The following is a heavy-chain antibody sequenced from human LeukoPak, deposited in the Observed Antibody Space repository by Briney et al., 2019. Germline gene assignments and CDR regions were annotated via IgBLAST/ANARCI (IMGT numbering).Heavy chain of an antibody. Sequence: GASVKVSCKASGYTFTSYGISWVRQAPGQGLEWMGWISAYNGNTNYAQKLQGRVTMTTDTSTSTAYMELRSLRSDDTAVYYCARDPGPRGTGWLDPWGQGTLVTVSS. CDR2: ISAYNGNT. CDR1: GYTFTSYG. CDR3: ARDPGPRGTGWLDP. D-gene: IGHD3-10*01. J-gene: IGHJ5*02. V-gene: IGHV1-18*01.